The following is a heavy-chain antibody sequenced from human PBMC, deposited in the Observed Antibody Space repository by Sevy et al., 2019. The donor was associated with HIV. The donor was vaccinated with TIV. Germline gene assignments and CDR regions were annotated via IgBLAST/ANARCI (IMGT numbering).Heavy chain of an antibody. D-gene: IGHD6-19*01. V-gene: IGHV1-18*01. CDR1: GYTFTNYG. CDR3: ARGRPGIEVAGIDY. CDR2: ISTYNGNT. J-gene: IGHJ4*02. Sequence: ASVKVSCKASGYTFTNYGISWVRQAPGQGLEWMGWISTYNGNTNYEQQLQGRVTMTTDTSTSTAYMELRSLRSDDTAVDYCARGRPGIEVAGIDYWGQGTLVTVSS.